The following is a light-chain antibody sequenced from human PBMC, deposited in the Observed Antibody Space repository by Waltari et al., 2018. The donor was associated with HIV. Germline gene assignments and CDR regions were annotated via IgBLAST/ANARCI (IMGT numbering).Light chain of an antibody. CDR1: SSNIGADYH. Sequence: QSVLTQPPSVSGAPGQRVTISCTGSSSNIGADYHVNWYQQLPGTATNLLIYGYNNRPSGVPDRFSGSKSGTSASLAISVLQAEDEADYYCHSYDSSLDGWVFGGGTKLTVL. J-gene: IGLJ3*02. CDR2: GYN. V-gene: IGLV1-40*01. CDR3: HSYDSSLDGWV.